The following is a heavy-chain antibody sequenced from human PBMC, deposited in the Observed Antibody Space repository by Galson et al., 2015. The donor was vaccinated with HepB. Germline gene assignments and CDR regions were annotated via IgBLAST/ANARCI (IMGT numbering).Heavy chain of an antibody. V-gene: IGHV3-53*01. J-gene: IGHJ6*02. CDR2: TFIGGTT. CDR3: ARDGGSGSGVTSFYYYGMDV. Sequence: SLRLSCAPSGFNVNNNDFSWVRQAPGKGLEWVSLTFIGGTTYYGDSVKGRFSISRDDSKNTVYLQMNSLRAEDTAVYYCARDGGSGSGVTSFYYYGMDVWGQGTTVTVSS. CDR1: GFNVNNND. D-gene: IGHD3-10*01.